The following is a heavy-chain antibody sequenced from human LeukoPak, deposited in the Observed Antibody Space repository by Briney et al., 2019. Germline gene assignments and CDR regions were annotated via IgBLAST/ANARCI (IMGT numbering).Heavy chain of an antibody. CDR3: ARAIFGVVQLYYYYMDV. J-gene: IGHJ6*03. CDR1: GFTFSSYW. CDR2: IKQDGSEK. Sequence: PGGSLRLSCAASGFTFSSYWMSWVRQAPGKGLEWVANIKQDGSEKYYVDSVKGRFTISRDNAKNSLYLQMNSLRAEDTAVYYCARAIFGVVQLYYYYMDVWGKGTTVTVSS. D-gene: IGHD3-3*01. V-gene: IGHV3-7*01.